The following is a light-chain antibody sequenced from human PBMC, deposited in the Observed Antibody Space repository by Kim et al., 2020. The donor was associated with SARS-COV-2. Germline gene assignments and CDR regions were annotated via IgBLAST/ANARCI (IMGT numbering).Light chain of an antibody. CDR2: DVS. V-gene: IGLV2-14*03. Sequence: GQPITISCTGTTSDFGYNYVSWYQQHPGKAPKLMISDVSNRPSGVSDRFSGSKSGNTASLTISGLQAEDEADYYCSSYGSSSISYVFGTGTKVTVL. J-gene: IGLJ1*01. CDR1: TSDFGYNY. CDR3: SSYGSSSISYV.